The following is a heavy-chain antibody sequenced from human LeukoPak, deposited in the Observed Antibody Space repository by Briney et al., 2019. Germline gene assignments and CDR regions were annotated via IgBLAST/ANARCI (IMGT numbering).Heavy chain of an antibody. V-gene: IGHV3-20*04. D-gene: IGHD6-13*01. CDR2: INWNGGST. J-gene: IGHJ4*02. CDR3: PRDDAAVLYSSSWFLDY. Sequence: PGGSLRLSCAASGFTFDDYGMSWVRQAPGKGLELVSGINWNGGSTGYADSVKGRFTISRDNAKNSLYLQMNSLRAEDTALYYCPRDDAAVLYSSSWFLDYWGQGTLVTVSS. CDR1: GFTFDDYG.